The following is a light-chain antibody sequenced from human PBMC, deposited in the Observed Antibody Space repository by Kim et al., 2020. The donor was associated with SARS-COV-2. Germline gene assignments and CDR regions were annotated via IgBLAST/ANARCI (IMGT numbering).Light chain of an antibody. Sequence: DIQMTQSPPSLSASVGDRIIITCRASQSISTSLNWYQQKPGKAPNLLIYAASSLQSGVPSRFSGSGSGTDFTLTISNLQPEDFAIYYCQQSLGFPYSFGQGTKLEI. CDR1: QSISTS. CDR3: QQSLGFPYS. CDR2: AAS. J-gene: IGKJ2*03. V-gene: IGKV1-39*01.